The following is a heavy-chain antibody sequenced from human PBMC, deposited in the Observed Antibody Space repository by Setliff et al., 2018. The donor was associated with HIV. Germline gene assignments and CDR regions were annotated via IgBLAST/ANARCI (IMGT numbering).Heavy chain of an antibody. Sequence: PSETLSLTCAVYGGSFSGYYWTWIRQPPGKGLEWIGEITHSGSTNYNPSLETRVTISVDTSKNQFSLKLSSVTAADTAVYYCARHRRDYYGSGGYSAWGQGTLVTVSS. D-gene: IGHD3-10*01. V-gene: IGHV4-34*01. J-gene: IGHJ5*02. CDR2: ITHSGST. CDR3: ARHRRDYYGSGGYSA. CDR1: GGSFSGYY.